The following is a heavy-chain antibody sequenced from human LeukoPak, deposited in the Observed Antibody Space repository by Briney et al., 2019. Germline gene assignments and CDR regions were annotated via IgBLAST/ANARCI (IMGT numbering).Heavy chain of an antibody. CDR2: MNPNSGNT. V-gene: IGHV1-8*03. D-gene: IGHD6-6*01. CDR3: ARIGRIAARRFSRYYYYHMDV. Sequence: ASVKVSCKASGYTFTSYDINWVRQATGQGLEWMGWMNPNSGNTGYAQKFQGRVTITRNTSISTAYMELSSLRSEDTAVYYCARIGRIAARRFSRYYYYHMDVWGKGTTVTVSS. CDR1: GYTFTSYD. J-gene: IGHJ6*03.